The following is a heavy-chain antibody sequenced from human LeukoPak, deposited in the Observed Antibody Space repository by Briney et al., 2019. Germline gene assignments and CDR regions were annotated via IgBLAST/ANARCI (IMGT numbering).Heavy chain of an antibody. V-gene: IGHV3-21*01. CDR2: ISTVSSYI. CDR3: VRDSAYYSDGSDNCFAHFDH. CDR1: GFKFDGYS. Sequence: GGSLRLSCAGSGFKFDGYSLNWVRQAPGKGLEWISSISTVSSYIEYADSVKGRFTISRDNGNNSMFLQMNRLRAEDSAVYYCVRDSAYYSDGSDNCFAHFDHWGQGIQVTVSS. D-gene: IGHD3-22*01. J-gene: IGHJ4*02.